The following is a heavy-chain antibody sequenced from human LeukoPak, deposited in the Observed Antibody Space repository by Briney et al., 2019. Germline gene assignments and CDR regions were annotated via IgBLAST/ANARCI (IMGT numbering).Heavy chain of an antibody. CDR3: AKAGDYDFWSGFCIDY. Sequence: GGSLRLSCAASGFTFSSYAMSWVRQAPGKGLEWVSVIAGGGSSTYYADSVKGRFTISRDNSKNTLYLQMNSLRAEDTAVYYCAKAGDYDFWSGFCIDYWGQGTLVTVSS. D-gene: IGHD3-3*01. J-gene: IGHJ4*02. CDR1: GFTFSSYA. CDR2: IAGGGSST. V-gene: IGHV3-23*01.